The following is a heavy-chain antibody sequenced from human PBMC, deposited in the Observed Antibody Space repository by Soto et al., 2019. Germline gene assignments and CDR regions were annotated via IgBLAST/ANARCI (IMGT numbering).Heavy chain of an antibody. CDR2: ISGSGGST. D-gene: IGHD4-17*01. V-gene: IGHV3-23*01. CDR3: AKSFTYGDYEGAWLY. CDR1: GFTFSSYA. J-gene: IGHJ4*02. Sequence: GGSLRLSCAASGFTFSSYAMSWVRQAPGKGLEWVSAISGSGGSTYYADSVKGRFTISRDNSKNTLYLQMNSLRAEDTAVYYCAKSFTYGDYEGAWLYWGQGTLVTVSS.